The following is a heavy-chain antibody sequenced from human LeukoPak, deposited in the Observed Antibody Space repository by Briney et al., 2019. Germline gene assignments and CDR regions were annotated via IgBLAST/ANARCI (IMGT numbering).Heavy chain of an antibody. CDR2: IKVDGSEK. CDR3: ARAPHYSNYGPYYYGMDV. V-gene: IGHV3-7*01. D-gene: IGHD4-11*01. J-gene: IGHJ6*02. Sequence: GGSLRLSCAASGFTFSNFWMSWVRQAPGKGLEWVANIKVDGSEKYYVDSVKGRFTISRDNAKNSLYLQMNSLRAEDTAVYYCARAPHYSNYGPYYYGMDVWGQGTTVTVSS. CDR1: GFTFSNFW.